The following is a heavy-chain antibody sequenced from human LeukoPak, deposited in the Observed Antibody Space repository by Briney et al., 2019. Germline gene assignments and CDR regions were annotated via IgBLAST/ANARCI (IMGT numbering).Heavy chain of an antibody. Sequence: SVKVSCKXSGGTFSSYAISWVRQAPGQGLEWMGRIIPIFGTANYAQKFQGRVTITTDESTSTAYMELSSLRSGDTAVYYCALKITYYYDSSGYYSEYYFDYWGQGTLVTVSS. CDR3: ALKITYYYDSSGYYSEYYFDY. D-gene: IGHD3-22*01. V-gene: IGHV1-69*05. J-gene: IGHJ4*02. CDR2: IIPIFGTA. CDR1: GGTFSSYA.